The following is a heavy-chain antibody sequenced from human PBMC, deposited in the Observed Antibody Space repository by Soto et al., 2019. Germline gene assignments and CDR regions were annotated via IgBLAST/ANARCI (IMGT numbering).Heavy chain of an antibody. D-gene: IGHD5-18*01. CDR3: ARDPLWGTAMVLCYFDL. CDR1: GFTFNNCA. Sequence: QVQLVESGGGVVQPGRSLRLSCAASGFTFNNCAMHWVRQAPGKGLEWVALISYDGNNKYYADSVKGRFTISRDNSKNTLYLQMNSLRAEDTAVYYCARDPLWGTAMVLCYFDLWGRGTLVTVSS. V-gene: IGHV3-30-3*01. J-gene: IGHJ2*01. CDR2: ISYDGNNK.